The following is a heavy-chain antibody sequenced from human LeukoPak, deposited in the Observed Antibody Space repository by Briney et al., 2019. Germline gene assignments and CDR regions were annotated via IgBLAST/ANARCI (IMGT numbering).Heavy chain of an antibody. CDR3: AKSLLTTATGTGRAFDI. V-gene: IGHV3-23*01. CDR1: RFSFSTFP. D-gene: IGHD4-11*01. Sequence: GGSLRLSCAASRFSFSTFPMGWVRQAPGKGLEWVSGISAGGETTFYADSVGGRLTISRDNSKNTLYLQMNSLSAEDTAVYYCAKSLLTTATGTGRAFDIWGQGTMVTVSS. CDR2: ISAGGETT. J-gene: IGHJ3*02.